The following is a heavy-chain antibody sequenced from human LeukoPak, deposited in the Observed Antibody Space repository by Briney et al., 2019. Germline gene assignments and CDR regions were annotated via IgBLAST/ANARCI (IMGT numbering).Heavy chain of an antibody. CDR3: ARVVQSFGPRYYDY. J-gene: IGHJ4*02. D-gene: IGHD2-15*01. V-gene: IGHV5-51*01. Sequence: GESLKISFEGSGYSFTSYWIRWVRQMPGKGLEWMGIIYPGDSDTRYSPSFQGQVTISADKSISTAYLQWSSLKTSDTAMYYCARVVQSFGPRYYDYWGQGTLVTVSS. CDR1: GYSFTSYW. CDR2: IYPGDSDT.